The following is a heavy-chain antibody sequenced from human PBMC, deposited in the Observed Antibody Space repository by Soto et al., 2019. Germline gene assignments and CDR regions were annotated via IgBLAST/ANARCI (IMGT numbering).Heavy chain of an antibody. Sequence: QVQLVQSGAEVKKPGASVKVSCKASGYTFTSYGISWVRQAPGQGLEWMGWISAYNGNTNYAQKLQGRVTMTTDTSTSTAYMELRSLRSDDTAVYYCARGNHIVVVVAAHDNWFDPWGQGTLVTVSS. V-gene: IGHV1-18*01. CDR2: ISAYNGNT. CDR3: ARGNHIVVVVAAHDNWFDP. CDR1: GYTFTSYG. J-gene: IGHJ5*02. D-gene: IGHD2-15*01.